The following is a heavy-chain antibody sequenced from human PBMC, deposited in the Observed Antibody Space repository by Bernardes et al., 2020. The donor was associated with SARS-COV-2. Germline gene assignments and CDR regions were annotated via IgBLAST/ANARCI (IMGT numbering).Heavy chain of an antibody. Sequence: GGSLRLSCAASGFTVSYNYMSWVRQAPGKGLEWVSVIYSAGSTYYADSVKGRFTISRDNSKNTVDLQMNSLRAEDTAVYYCARLNFITWRDYWGQGTLVTVSS. CDR3: ARLNFITWRDY. CDR2: IYSAGST. V-gene: IGHV3-66*01. J-gene: IGHJ4*02. D-gene: IGHD3-10*01. CDR1: GFTVSYNY.